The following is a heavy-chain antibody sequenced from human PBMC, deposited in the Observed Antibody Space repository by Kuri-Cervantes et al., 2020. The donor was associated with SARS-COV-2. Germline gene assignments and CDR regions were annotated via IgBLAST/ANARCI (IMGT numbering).Heavy chain of an antibody. CDR2: ISGSGGST. CDR1: GFTFSSYA. J-gene: IGHJ5*02. CDR3: AKDLTFVVAAPAVIRATKALPIT. V-gene: IGHV3-23*01. Sequence: GESLKISCAASGFTFSSYAMSWVRQAPGKGLEWVSAISGSGGSTYYADSVKGRFTIPRDNSKNTLYLQMDSLRAEDTAVYYCAKDLTFVVAAPAVIRATKALPITWGQGTLVTVSS. D-gene: IGHD2-2*02.